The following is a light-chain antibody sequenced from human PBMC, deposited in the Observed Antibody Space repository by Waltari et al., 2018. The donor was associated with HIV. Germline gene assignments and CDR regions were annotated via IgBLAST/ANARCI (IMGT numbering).Light chain of an antibody. CDR3: QHKT. J-gene: IGKJ1*01. V-gene: IGKV3-15*01. Sequence: EIVMTQSPATLSVSPGERATLSCRASQSVSSNLAWYQQKPGQAPRLLIYGASTRATDIPGRFSGSGSGTEFTLTISSLQSEDFAVYFCQHKTFGQGTKVEIK. CDR2: GAS. CDR1: QSVSSN.